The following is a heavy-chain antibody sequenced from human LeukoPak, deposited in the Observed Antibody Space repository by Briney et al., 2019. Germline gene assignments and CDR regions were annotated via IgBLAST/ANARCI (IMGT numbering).Heavy chain of an antibody. CDR2: ISGSGANT. J-gene: IGHJ3*02. Sequence: GGSLRLSCAASGFAFNIYGMSWVRQTPGKGLEWVSTISGSGANTHYADSVQGRLTISRDNSKNKLYLQMSSLRAEDTAIYYCARENDFDIWGQGTMVTLSS. V-gene: IGHV3-23*01. CDR1: GFAFNIYG. CDR3: ARENDFDI.